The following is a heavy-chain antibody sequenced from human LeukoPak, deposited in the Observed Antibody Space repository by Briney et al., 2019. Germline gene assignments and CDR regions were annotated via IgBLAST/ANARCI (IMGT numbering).Heavy chain of an antibody. CDR2: INPNSGGT. V-gene: IGHV1-2*02. D-gene: IGHD6-13*01. Sequence: ASVKVSCKASGYTFTGYYMHWVRQAPGQGLEWMGWINPNSGGTNYAQKFQGRVTMTRDTSISTAYMELSRLRSDDTAVYYCARPPRIAAAGTEIPPFDYWGQGTLFTVSS. CDR3: ARPPRIAAAGTEIPPFDY. J-gene: IGHJ4*02. CDR1: GYTFTGYY.